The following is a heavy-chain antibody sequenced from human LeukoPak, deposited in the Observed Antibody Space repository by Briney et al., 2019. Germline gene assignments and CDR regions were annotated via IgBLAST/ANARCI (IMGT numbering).Heavy chain of an antibody. V-gene: IGHV3-15*01. CDR2: IKSKTDGGTT. CDR1: GFTFSNAW. CDR3: TTGYCSRTSCYYFDY. D-gene: IGHD2-2*01. Sequence: GGSLRLSCAASGFTFSNAWMSWVGQAPGKGLEGVGRIKSKTDGGTTDYAAPVKGRFTISRDDSKNTLYLQMNSLKTEDTAVYYCTTGYCSRTSCYYFDYWGQGTLVTVSS. J-gene: IGHJ4*02.